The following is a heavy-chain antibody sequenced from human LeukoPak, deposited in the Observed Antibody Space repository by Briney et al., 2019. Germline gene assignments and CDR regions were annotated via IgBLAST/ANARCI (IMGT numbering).Heavy chain of an antibody. V-gene: IGHV3-23*01. D-gene: IGHD6-19*01. Sequence: GGSLRLSCAASGFTFTSYAMSWVRQAPGKGLEWVSGFSGSGGNTYYAGSVKGRFTISRDNSKNTLYLQMNSLRAEDTAVYYCAKAWCIAVAGAYGYWGQGTLVTVSS. CDR3: AKAWCIAVAGAYGY. CDR1: GFTFTSYA. J-gene: IGHJ4*02. CDR2: FSGSGGNT.